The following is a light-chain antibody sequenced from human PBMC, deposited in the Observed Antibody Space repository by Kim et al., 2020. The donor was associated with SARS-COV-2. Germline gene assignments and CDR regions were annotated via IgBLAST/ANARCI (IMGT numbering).Light chain of an antibody. CDR2: RNN. CDR3: ASWDDSLSVV. J-gene: IGLJ2*01. CDR1: SSNIGSNY. V-gene: IGLV1-47*01. Sequence: PGQRVTISCSGSSSNIGSNYVYWYQQLPGTAPKLLIYRNNQRPSGVPDRFSGSKSGTSASLAISGLRSEDESDYYCASWDDSLSVVFGGGTMLTVL.